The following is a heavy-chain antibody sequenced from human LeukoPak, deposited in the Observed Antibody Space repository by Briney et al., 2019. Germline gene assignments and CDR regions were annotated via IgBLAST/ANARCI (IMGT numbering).Heavy chain of an antibody. CDR2: IIPIFGTA. J-gene: IGHJ6*02. V-gene: IGHV1-69*05. CDR1: GGTFSSYA. Sequence: PVKVSCKASGGTFSSYAISWVRQAPGQGLEWMGGIIPIFGTANYAQKLQGRVTMTTDTSTSTAYMELRSLRSDDTAVYYCARVRYGMDVWGQGTTVTVSS. CDR3: ARVRYGMDV.